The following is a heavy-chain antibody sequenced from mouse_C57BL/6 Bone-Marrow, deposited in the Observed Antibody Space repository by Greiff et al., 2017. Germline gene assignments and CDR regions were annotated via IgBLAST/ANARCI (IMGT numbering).Heavy chain of an antibody. Sequence: EVQLQQSGAELVKPGASVKLSCTASGFNIKDYYMHWVKQRTEQGLEWIGRIDPEDGETKYAPKFQGKATITADTSSNTAYLQLSNLTSEDTAVYYCALLLRTREYYFDYWGQGTTLTVSS. V-gene: IGHV14-2*01. J-gene: IGHJ2*01. CDR1: GFNIKDYY. D-gene: IGHD1-1*01. CDR3: ALLLRTREYYFDY. CDR2: IDPEDGET.